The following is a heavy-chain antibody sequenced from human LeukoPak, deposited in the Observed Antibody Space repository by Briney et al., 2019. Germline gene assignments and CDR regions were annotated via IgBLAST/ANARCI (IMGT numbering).Heavy chain of an antibody. CDR2: IYYSGST. CDR1: GVSMSSYY. J-gene: IGHJ4*02. CDR3: ARHPLGYCSSTSCYAFDY. D-gene: IGHD2-2*01. V-gene: IGHV4-59*08. Sequence: MAAETLSLTCTVSGVSMSSYYGSWLRQPPGKGVEGVGYIYYSGSTNYNPSLKSRVTISVDTSKNQFSLKLSSVTAADTAVYYCARHPLGYCSSTSCYAFDYWGQGTLVTVSS.